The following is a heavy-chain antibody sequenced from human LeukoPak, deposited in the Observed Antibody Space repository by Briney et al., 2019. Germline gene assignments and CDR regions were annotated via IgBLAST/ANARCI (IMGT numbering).Heavy chain of an antibody. CDR3: ARVGYISPRGWFGP. CDR1: GYTFTSYG. V-gene: IGHV1-18*01. Sequence: ASVTVSCKASGYTFTSYGISWVRQAPGQGLEWMGWISAYNGNTNYAQKLQGRVTMITDTSTSPAYMELTSLRSDDTAVYYCARVGYISPRGWFGPWGQGTLVTVSS. CDR2: ISAYNGNT. J-gene: IGHJ5*02. D-gene: IGHD5-18*01.